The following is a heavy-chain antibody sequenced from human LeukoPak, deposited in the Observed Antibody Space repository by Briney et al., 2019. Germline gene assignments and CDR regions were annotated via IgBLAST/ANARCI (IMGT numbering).Heavy chain of an antibody. CDR1: GFTFSDHY. V-gene: IGHV3-72*01. J-gene: IGHJ3*02. Sequence: GGSLRLSCAASGFTFSDHYMQWVRQAPGKGLEWVGRVRDKANSYITEYAASVKGRFTISRDDSKNSMFLQMNNLETEDTAFYYCARERWRSGSYHDAFDIWGQGTMVTVSS. CDR3: ARERWRSGSYHDAFDI. D-gene: IGHD1-26*01. CDR2: VRDKANSYIT.